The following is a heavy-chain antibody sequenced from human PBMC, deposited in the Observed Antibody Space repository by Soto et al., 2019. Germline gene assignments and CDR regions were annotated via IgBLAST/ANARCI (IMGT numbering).Heavy chain of an antibody. CDR3: ASEVTYTDFDNLFDN. CDR2: IITVVDIA. V-gene: IGHV1-69*02. CDR1: GGTFNNYT. J-gene: IGHJ4*02. D-gene: IGHD2-21*02. Sequence: VQLVQSGAEVKKPGSSVKVSCKTSGGTFNNYTINWVRQAPGQGLEWMGRIITVVDIANSALKFRDRVSITTDKATSTAYMELSSLRSEDTAMYYCASEVTYTDFDNLFDNWCQGTLVTVSS.